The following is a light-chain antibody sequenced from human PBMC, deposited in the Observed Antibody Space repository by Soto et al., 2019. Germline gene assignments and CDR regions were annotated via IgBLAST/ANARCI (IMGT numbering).Light chain of an antibody. CDR2: YDD. Sequence: QSVLTQPPSVSAAPGQRVTISCSGSNSNIGNNAVNWYQQLPGKAPKLLIHYDDRVPSGVSDRFSGSKSGTSASPAISALQSEDEADYYCAAWDDSLSGPLFGGGTKLTVL. CDR1: NSNIGNNA. V-gene: IGLV1-36*01. CDR3: AAWDDSLSGPL. J-gene: IGLJ3*02.